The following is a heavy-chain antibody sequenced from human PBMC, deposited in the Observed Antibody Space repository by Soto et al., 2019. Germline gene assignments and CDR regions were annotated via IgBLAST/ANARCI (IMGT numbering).Heavy chain of an antibody. J-gene: IGHJ4*02. Sequence: LRLSCEGSGFIFSNNGMHWVRQAPGKGLEWVAFMSYDGSAKFLADSVKGRFTISRDNSKSTLFLHMSSLRAEDTAMYYCAIVRVADSPLDHWGQGTLVTVSS. D-gene: IGHD3-10*02. V-gene: IGHV3-30*03. CDR3: AIVRVADSPLDH. CDR2: MSYDGSAK. CDR1: GFIFSNNG.